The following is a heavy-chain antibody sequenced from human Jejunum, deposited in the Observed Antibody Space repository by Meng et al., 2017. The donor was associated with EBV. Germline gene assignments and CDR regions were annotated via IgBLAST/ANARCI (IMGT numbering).Heavy chain of an antibody. CDR3: AKLTRA. D-gene: IGHD1/OR15-1a*01. Sequence: GQLVGSGGGVVRPGGSLRLSCAASGFTLSSSAMSWVRQAPGKGLEWVSSIGGSGGATYYADSVKGRFTISRDNSKSTLYLQMNSLRAEDTAVYYCAKLTRAWGQGTLVTVSS. CDR2: IGGSGGAT. CDR1: GFTLSSSA. V-gene: IGHV3-23*04. J-gene: IGHJ5*02.